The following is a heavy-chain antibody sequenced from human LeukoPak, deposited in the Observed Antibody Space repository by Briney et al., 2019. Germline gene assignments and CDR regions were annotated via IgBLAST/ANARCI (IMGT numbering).Heavy chain of an antibody. CDR2: IKQDGSEK. CDR3: ASSVGYSYGYGLWGY. J-gene: IGHJ4*02. V-gene: IGHV3-7*01. CDR1: GFTLSRYW. D-gene: IGHD5-18*01. Sequence: GGSLRLSCAASGFTLSRYWMSWVSQAPGKGLEWVANIKQDGSEKYYVDSVKGRFTIARDNAKNSLYLQMNSLRAEDTAVYYCASSVGYSYGYGLWGYWGQGTLVTVSS.